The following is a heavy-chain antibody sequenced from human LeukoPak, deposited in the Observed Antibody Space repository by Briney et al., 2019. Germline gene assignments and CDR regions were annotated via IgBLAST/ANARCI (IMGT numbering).Heavy chain of an antibody. CDR1: GFTFSSNY. CDR3: ARDKSRVTTRRGYFDY. V-gene: IGHV3-53*05. D-gene: IGHD4-17*01. J-gene: IGHJ4*02. CDR2: IYSGGST. Sequence: PGGSLRLSCAASGFTFSSNYMSWVRQAPGKGLEWVSVIYSGGSTYYADSVKGRFTISRDNSKNTLYLQMNSLRAEDTAVYYCARDKSRVTTRRGYFDYWGQGTLVTVSS.